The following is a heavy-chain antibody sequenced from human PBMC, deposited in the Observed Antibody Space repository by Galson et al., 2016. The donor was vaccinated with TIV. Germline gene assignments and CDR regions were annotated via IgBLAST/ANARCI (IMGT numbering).Heavy chain of an antibody. V-gene: IGHV3-21*01. Sequence: SLRLSCAASGFIFSRYSMNWVRQAPGKGLEWVSTISSSSDYRFYADSVKGRFTISRDNARNSLHLQINSLRVEDTAVYYCARDRDYYDSSSYSPDAFDMWGQGTMVTVSS. J-gene: IGHJ3*02. D-gene: IGHD3-22*01. CDR2: ISSSSDYR. CDR1: GFIFSRYS. CDR3: ARDRDYYDSSSYSPDAFDM.